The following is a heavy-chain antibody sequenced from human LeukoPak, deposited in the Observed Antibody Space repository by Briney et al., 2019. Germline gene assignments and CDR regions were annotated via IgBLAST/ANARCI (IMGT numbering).Heavy chain of an antibody. D-gene: IGHD1-26*01. J-gene: IGHJ4*02. CDR2: IIPGFGTA. V-gene: IGHV1-69*13. CDR1: GGTFSSYV. Sequence: ASVKVSFKASGGTFSSYVISWVRQAPGQGLEWIGGIIPGFGTANHAQKFQGTVTINADVSATTVYMVLNSLRAEDTAVYYCASGRINSGIQYDDYWGQGTLVTVSS. CDR3: ASGRINSGIQYDDY.